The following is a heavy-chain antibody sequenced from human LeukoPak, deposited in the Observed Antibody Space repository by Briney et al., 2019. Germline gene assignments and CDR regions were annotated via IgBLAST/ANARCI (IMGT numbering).Heavy chain of an antibody. Sequence: GGSLRLSCAASGFTFSTYAMSWVRQAPGKGLEWVSAIGGRGVSTSYADSVRGRFTISRDNSKNTLYLQMNSLRAEDTAVYYCAKAASGNWNDVSDYWGQGTLVTVSS. CDR3: AKAASGNWNDVSDY. CDR1: GFTFSTYA. CDR2: IGGRGVST. D-gene: IGHD1-1*01. J-gene: IGHJ4*02. V-gene: IGHV3-23*01.